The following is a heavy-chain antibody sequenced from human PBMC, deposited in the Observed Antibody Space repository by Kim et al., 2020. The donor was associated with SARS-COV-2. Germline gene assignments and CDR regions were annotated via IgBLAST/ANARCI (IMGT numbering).Heavy chain of an antibody. V-gene: IGHV4-30-2*01. Sequence: SLTSRVTISADTSKNQFSLKLSSVTAADTAVYYCARVLGDYYYYYYMDVWGKGTMVTVSS. D-gene: IGHD4-17*01. CDR3: ARVLGDYYYYYYMDV. J-gene: IGHJ6*03.